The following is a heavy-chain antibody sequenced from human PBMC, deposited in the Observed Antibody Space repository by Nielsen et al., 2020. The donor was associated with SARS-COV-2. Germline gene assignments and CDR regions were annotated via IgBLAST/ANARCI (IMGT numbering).Heavy chain of an antibody. J-gene: IGHJ4*02. CDR3: ARETIDHTSSFVDY. CDR2: ISYDGNE. CDR1: GFSFSSSA. V-gene: IGHV3-30*04. D-gene: IGHD6-6*01. Sequence: GGSLRLSCAASGFSFSSSAMNWVRQAPGKGLEWMTIISYDGNEHYADSVKGRFTISRDNSKSTVFLQMNSLKLEDTAVYYCARETIDHTSSFVDYWGQGTLVTVSS.